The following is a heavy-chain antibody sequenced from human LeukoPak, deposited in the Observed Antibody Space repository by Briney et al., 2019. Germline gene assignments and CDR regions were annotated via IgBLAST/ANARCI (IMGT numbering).Heavy chain of an antibody. Sequence: GASVKVSCKASGYTFTSYGISWVRQAPGQGLEWMGWISAYNGNTNYAQKLQGRVTMTTDTSTSTAYMELRSLRSDDTAVYYCARFRNIVVVPAAHSSGSAFDIWGQGTMVTVSS. J-gene: IGHJ3*02. CDR1: GYTFTSYG. D-gene: IGHD2-2*01. CDR2: ISAYNGNT. V-gene: IGHV1-18*01. CDR3: ARFRNIVVVPAAHSSGSAFDI.